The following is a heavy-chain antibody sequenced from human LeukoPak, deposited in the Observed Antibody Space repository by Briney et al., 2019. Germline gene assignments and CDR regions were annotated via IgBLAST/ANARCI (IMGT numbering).Heavy chain of an antibody. CDR1: GFTFCDYA. CDR3: TRDPNSYSRPDY. Sequence: GRSLRLSCTASGFTFCDYAMSWFRQAPGKGLEWVGFIRSKAYGGTTEYAASVKGRFTISRDDSKSIAYLQMNSLKTEDTAVYYCTRDPNSYSRPDYWGQGTLVTVSS. J-gene: IGHJ4*02. D-gene: IGHD6-13*01. CDR2: IRSKAYGGTT. V-gene: IGHV3-49*03.